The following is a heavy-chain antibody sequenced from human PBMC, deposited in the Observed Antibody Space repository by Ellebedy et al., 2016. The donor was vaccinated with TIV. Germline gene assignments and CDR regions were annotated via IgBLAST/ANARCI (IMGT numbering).Heavy chain of an antibody. J-gene: IGHJ6*02. CDR2: IYYSGST. D-gene: IGHD2-15*01. CDR3: ARLGDRYCSGGSCYSLGGMDV. CDR1: GDSISSYY. V-gene: IGHV4-59*08. Sequence: SETLSLTXTVSGDSISSYYWNWIRQPPGKGLEWIGYIYYSGSTNYNPSLKSRVTISVDTSKNQFSLKLSSVTAADTAVYYCARLGDRYCSGGSCYSLGGMDVWGQGTTVTVSS.